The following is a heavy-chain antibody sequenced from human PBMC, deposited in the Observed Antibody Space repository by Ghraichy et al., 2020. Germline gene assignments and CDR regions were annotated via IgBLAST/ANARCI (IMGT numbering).Heavy chain of an antibody. CDR1: GGSISSSSYY. J-gene: IGHJ4*02. Sequence: SETLSLTCTVSGGSISSSSYYWGWIRQPPGKGLEWIGSIYYSGSTYYNPSLKSRVTISVDTSKNQFSLKLSSVTAADTAVYYCARHGGSGYLWGQGTLVTVSS. CDR2: IYYSGST. V-gene: IGHV4-39*01. D-gene: IGHD3-22*01. CDR3: ARHGGSGYL.